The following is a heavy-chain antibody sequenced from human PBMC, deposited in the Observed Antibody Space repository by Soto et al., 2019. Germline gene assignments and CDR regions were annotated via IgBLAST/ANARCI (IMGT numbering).Heavy chain of an antibody. Sequence: SETLSLTCTVSGGSISSGGYYWSWIRQYPGKGLEWIGYIYYNGNTYYNSSLKSRAIISVDTSKDQFSLKLSSVTAADTAVYYCARDSPYCNGPSCASGRYTYYGMDVWGQGTTVTVSS. CDR2: IYYNGNT. CDR1: GGSISSGGYY. V-gene: IGHV4-31*03. D-gene: IGHD2-2*01. J-gene: IGHJ6*02. CDR3: ARDSPYCNGPSCASGRYTYYGMDV.